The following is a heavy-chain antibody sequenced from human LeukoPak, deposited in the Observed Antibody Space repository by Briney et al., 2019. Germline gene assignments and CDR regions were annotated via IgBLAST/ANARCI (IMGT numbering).Heavy chain of an antibody. V-gene: IGHV4-38-2*01. CDR1: GYSISSGYY. Sequence: SDTLSLTCDVSGYSISSGYYWGWIRQPPGKGLEWIGSIYHSGSTYYNPSLKSRVTISVDTSKNQFSLKLSSVTAADTAVYYCARVTPVVVVAATDAFDIWGQGTMVTVSS. CDR2: IYHSGST. J-gene: IGHJ3*02. D-gene: IGHD2-15*01. CDR3: ARVTPVVVVAATDAFDI.